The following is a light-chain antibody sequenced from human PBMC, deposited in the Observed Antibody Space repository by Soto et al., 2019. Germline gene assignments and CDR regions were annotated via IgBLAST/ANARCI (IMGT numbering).Light chain of an antibody. V-gene: IGLV3-21*04. CDR2: YDT. CDR1: NIGSKS. CDR3: QVWDSSSDHLV. J-gene: IGLJ2*01. Sequence: SYELTQPPSVSVAPGKTARITCGGNNIGSKSVHWYQQKPGQAPVLVIYYDTDRPSGIPERFSGSNSGNTATLTISRVEAGDEADYYFQVWDSSSDHLVFGGGTKVTVL.